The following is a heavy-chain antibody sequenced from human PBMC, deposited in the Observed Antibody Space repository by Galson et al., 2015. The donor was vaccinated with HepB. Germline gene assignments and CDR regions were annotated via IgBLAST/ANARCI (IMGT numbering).Heavy chain of an antibody. CDR1: GYSFTSYW. Sequence: QSGAEVKKPGESLKISCKGSGYSFTSYWIGWVRQMPGKGLEWMGIIYPGDSDTRYSPSFQGQVTISADKSISTAYLQWSSLKASDTAMYYCARHGSTIFGVVIPPRRYYYYGMDVWGQGTTVTVSS. V-gene: IGHV5-51*01. CDR3: ARHGSTIFGVVIPPRRYYYYGMDV. J-gene: IGHJ6*02. CDR2: IYPGDSDT. D-gene: IGHD3-3*01.